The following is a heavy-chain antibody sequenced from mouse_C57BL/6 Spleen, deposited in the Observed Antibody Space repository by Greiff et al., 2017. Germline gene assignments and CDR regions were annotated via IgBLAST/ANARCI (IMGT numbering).Heavy chain of an antibody. D-gene: IGHD4-1*01. CDR3: ARGGPNPYYFDY. J-gene: IGHJ2*01. CDR2: ISDGGSYT. V-gene: IGHV5-4*03. CDR1: GFTFSSYA. Sequence: EVMLVESGGGLVKPGGSLKLSCAASGFTFSSYAMSWVRQTPEKRLEWVATISDGGSYTYYPDNVKGRFTISRDNAKNNLYLQMSHLKSEDTAMYYCARGGPNPYYFDYWGQGTTLTVSS.